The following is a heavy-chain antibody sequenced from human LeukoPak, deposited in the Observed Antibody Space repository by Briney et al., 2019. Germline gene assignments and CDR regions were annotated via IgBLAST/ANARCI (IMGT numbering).Heavy chain of an antibody. Sequence: SETLSLTCAVSGGSISSNSYYWGWIRQPPGKGLEWIGSIYYSGSTYYNPSLKSRVTISVDTSKNQFSLKLSSVTAADTAAYFCARSGGLWLLTYYFDYWGRGTLVTVSS. CDR3: ARSGGLWLLTYYFDY. CDR1: GGSISSNSYY. J-gene: IGHJ4*02. CDR2: IYYSGST. D-gene: IGHD3-22*01. V-gene: IGHV4-39*07.